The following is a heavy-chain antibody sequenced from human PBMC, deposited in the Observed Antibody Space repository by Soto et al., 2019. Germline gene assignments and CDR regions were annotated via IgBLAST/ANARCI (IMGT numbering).Heavy chain of an antibody. CDR1: GYSFTSYW. Sequence: PGESLKISCKGSGYSFTSYWIGWVRQMPGKGLEWMGIIYPGDSDTRNSPSFQGQVAMSADKSISTAYLQWSGLKASDTATYYCARHGDYGGYYYYGMDVWGQGTPVTVSS. J-gene: IGHJ6*01. CDR2: IYPGDSDT. CDR3: ARHGDYGGYYYYGMDV. D-gene: IGHD4-17*01. V-gene: IGHV5-51*01.